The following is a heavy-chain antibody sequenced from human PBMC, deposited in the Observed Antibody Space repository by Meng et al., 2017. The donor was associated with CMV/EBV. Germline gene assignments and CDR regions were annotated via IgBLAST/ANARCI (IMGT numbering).Heavy chain of an antibody. CDR2: IRYDGSNK. Sequence: GESRKISGAASGFTFSSYGMHWVRQAPGKGLEWVAFIRYDGSNKYYADSVKGRFTISRDNSKNTLYLQMNSLRAEDTAVYYCAKGREYQLLYRWYYYGMDVWGQGTTVTVSS. V-gene: IGHV3-30*02. D-gene: IGHD2-2*02. CDR1: GFTFSSYG. J-gene: IGHJ6*02. CDR3: AKGREYQLLYRWYYYGMDV.